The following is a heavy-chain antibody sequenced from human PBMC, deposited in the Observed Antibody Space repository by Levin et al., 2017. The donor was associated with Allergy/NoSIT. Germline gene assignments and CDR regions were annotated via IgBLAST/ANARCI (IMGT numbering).Heavy chain of an antibody. CDR2: INPSIGIT. V-gene: IGHV1-46*01. D-gene: IGHD1-1*01. J-gene: IGHJ4*02. CDR1: GYSFIRYY. Sequence: ASVKVSCKASGYSFIRYYINWVRQAPGQGLEWMGVINPSIGITNYAQKFQGRVTMTRDTSTSTAFMQLNSLRSDDTAVYFCTRGERDFDNWGQGTLVTVSS. CDR3: TRGERDFDN.